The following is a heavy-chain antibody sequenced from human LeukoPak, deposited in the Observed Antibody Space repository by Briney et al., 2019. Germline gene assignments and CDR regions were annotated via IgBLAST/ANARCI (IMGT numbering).Heavy chain of an antibody. CDR1: GGSISSYY. V-gene: IGHV4-59*08. Sequence: PSETLSLTCTVSGGSISSYYWSWIRQPPGKGLEWIGYIYYSGSTNYNPSLKSRVTISVDTSKNQFSLKLSSVTAADTAMYYCARHGSGGYADYWGQGTLVTVSS. CDR2: IYYSGST. D-gene: IGHD5-12*01. J-gene: IGHJ4*02. CDR3: ARHGSGGYADY.